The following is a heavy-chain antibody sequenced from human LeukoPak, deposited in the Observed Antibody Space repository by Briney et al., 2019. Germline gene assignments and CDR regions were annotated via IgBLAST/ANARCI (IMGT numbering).Heavy chain of an antibody. V-gene: IGHV1-18*04. Sequence: ASVKVSCKASGYTFTGYYMHWVRQAPGQGLEWMGWINPNSGNTNYAQKLQGRVTMTTDTSTSTAYMELRSLRSDDTAVYYCARISLLWFGELSVDDDYWGQGTLVTVSS. D-gene: IGHD3-10*01. CDR2: INPNSGNT. CDR1: GYTFTGYY. J-gene: IGHJ4*02. CDR3: ARISLLWFGELSVDDDY.